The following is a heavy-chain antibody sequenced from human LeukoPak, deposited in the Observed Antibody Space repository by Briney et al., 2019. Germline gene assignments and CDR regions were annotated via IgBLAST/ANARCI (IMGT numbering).Heavy chain of an antibody. CDR1: GGSISSSTYS. Sequence: SETLSLTCTVSGGSISSSTYSWTWIRQPPGKGLEWIGSIHYDGNTYYKPSLKSRVTISVDTSKIQFSLRLSTATAADMATYYCARHSLNNYGSYYWGQGTLVTVSS. D-gene: IGHD5-24*01. V-gene: IGHV4-39*01. CDR2: IHYDGNT. CDR3: ARHSLNNYGSYY. J-gene: IGHJ4*02.